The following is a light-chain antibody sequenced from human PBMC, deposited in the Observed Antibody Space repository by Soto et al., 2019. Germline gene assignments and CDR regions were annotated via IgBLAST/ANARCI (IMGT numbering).Light chain of an antibody. CDR1: QSVSRY. V-gene: IGKV3-11*01. J-gene: IGKJ5*01. CDR2: DTS. Sequence: EIVLTQSPATLSLSPGERATLSCRASQSVSRYLAWYQQKPGQAPRLLIYDTSNRATGIPARFSGSWSGTDFTLTISSLEPEDFAVYYCQQRLNWPPITFGQGTRLEIK. CDR3: QQRLNWPPIT.